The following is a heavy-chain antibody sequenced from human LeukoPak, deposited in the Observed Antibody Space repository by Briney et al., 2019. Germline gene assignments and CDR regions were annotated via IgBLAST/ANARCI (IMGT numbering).Heavy chain of an antibody. V-gene: IGHV3-74*01. D-gene: IGHD5-18*01. J-gene: IGHJ4*02. CDR1: GSTFSVFW. Sequence: GGSLRLSCAASGSTFSVFWMFWVRQAPGQGLVWVSHISPDGRSTNYADSVKGRFTISRDNARNTLYLQLNSLTAEDTAVYYCAMGYKSAYSWDYWGQGTLVTASS. CDR2: ISPDGRST. CDR3: AMGYKSAYSWDY.